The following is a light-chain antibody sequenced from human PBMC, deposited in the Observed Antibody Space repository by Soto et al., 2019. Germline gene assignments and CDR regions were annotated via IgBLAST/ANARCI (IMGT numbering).Light chain of an antibody. CDR2: EVS. CDR3: SSYTNINTLDV. V-gene: IGLV2-14*01. Sequence: QSVLTQPASVSGSPGQSITISCTGTSNDIGGYNYVSWYQQYPGKAPKLIIYEVSYRPSGVSHRFSGSKSANTASLTISGLQPEDEADYYCSSYTNINTLDVFGVGTKLTVL. J-gene: IGLJ2*01. CDR1: SNDIGGYNY.